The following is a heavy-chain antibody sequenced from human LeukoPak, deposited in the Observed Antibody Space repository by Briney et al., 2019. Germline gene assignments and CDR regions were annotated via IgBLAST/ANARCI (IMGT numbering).Heavy chain of an antibody. CDR3: AREGYYDSSGYYY. J-gene: IGHJ4*02. D-gene: IGHD3-22*01. Sequence: SETLSLTCTVSGGSISSYYWSWIRQPPGKGLEWIGYIYYSGSTNYNPSLKSRVTISVDTSKNQFSLKLSSVTAADTAVYYCAREGYYDSSGYYYWGQGTLVTVSS. V-gene: IGHV4-59*01. CDR2: IYYSGST. CDR1: GGSISSYY.